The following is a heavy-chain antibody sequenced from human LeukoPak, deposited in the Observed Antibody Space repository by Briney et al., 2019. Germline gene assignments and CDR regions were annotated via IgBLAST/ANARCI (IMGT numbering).Heavy chain of an antibody. CDR2: TRNKANSYTT. Sequence: PGGSLRLSCAASGFILSDQCMDWVRQAPGKGLEWVGRTRNKANSYTTEYAASVKGRFTISRDDSKNSLYLQMNSLKTEDTAVYYCARYYYDTSGYYYTDYWGQGTLVTVSS. CDR1: GFILSDQC. CDR3: ARYYYDTSGYYYTDY. V-gene: IGHV3-72*01. J-gene: IGHJ4*02. D-gene: IGHD3-22*01.